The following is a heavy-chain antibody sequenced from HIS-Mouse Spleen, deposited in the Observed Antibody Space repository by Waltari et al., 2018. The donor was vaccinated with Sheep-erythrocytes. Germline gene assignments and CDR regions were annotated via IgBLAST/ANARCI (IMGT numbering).Heavy chain of an antibody. CDR2: ISSRSSYI. Sequence: EVQLVESGGGLVKPGGCLRVSCAASGFTFSSYSMNWVRRAPGKGIEGVSSISSRSSYIYYADSVKGRFTISRDKAKNSLYLQMNSLRAEDTAVYYCARDTGTDAFDIWGQGTMVTVSS. CDR3: ARDTGTDAFDI. CDR1: GFTFSSYS. J-gene: IGHJ3*02. V-gene: IGHV3-21*01. D-gene: IGHD1-1*01.